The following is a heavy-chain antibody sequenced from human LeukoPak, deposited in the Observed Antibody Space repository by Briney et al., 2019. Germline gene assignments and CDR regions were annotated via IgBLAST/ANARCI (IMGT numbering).Heavy chain of an antibody. CDR2: IYYSGGT. V-gene: IGHV4-31*03. CDR1: GGSISSGGYY. Sequence: PSETLSLTCTVFGGSISSGGYYWSWIRQHPGKGLEWIGYIYYSGGTYYNPSLKSRVTISVDTSKNQFSLKLSSVTAADTAVYYCARGADYYDSSGYYGPDYFDYWGQGTLVTVSS. D-gene: IGHD3-22*01. J-gene: IGHJ4*02. CDR3: ARGADYYDSSGYYGPDYFDY.